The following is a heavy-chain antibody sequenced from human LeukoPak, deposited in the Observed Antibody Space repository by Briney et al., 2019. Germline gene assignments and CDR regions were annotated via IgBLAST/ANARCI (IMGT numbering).Heavy chain of an antibody. Sequence: SQTLSLTCTVSGGSISSGSYYWSWIRQPAGKGLEWIGRIYTSGSTNYNPSLKSRVTISVDTSKNQFSLKLSSVTAADTAVYYCARGIDSSGYYYYGMDVWGQGTLVTVSS. CDR1: GGSISSGSYY. J-gene: IGHJ6*02. V-gene: IGHV4-61*02. CDR3: ARGIDSSGYYYYGMDV. CDR2: IYTSGST. D-gene: IGHD3-22*01.